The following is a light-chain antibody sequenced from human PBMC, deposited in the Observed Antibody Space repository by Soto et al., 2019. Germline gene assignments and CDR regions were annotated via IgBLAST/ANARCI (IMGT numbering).Light chain of an antibody. J-gene: IGKJ5*01. Sequence: EIVLTQSPGTLSLSPGERATLSCRGSQSVSSSYLAWYQQKPGQAPRLXXYGASSRANGIPARFSGSGSGTDLTLTISRLEPEDFALYYCQQYGSSATITFGQGTRLEIK. CDR3: QQYGSSATIT. CDR2: GAS. V-gene: IGKV3-20*01. CDR1: QSVSSSY.